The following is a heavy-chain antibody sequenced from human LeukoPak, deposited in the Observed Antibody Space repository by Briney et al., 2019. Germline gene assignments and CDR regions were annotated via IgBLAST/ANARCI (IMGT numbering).Heavy chain of an antibody. CDR3: ARELIYDSSGYYFGY. J-gene: IGHJ4*02. CDR1: GXTFSSYW. CDR2: INSDGSSS. D-gene: IGHD3-22*01. V-gene: IGHV3-74*01. Sequence: QPGGSLRLSWAASGXTFSSYWVHWVRQAPGKGLVWVSRINSDGSSSSYADSVKGRFTISRDNAKNTLYLQMNSLRAEDTAVYYCARELIYDSSGYYFGYWGQGTLVTVSS.